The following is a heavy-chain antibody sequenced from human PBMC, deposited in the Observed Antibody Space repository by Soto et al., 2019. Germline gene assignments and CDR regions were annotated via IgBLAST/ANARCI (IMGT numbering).Heavy chain of an antibody. J-gene: IGHJ6*02. CDR3: ARQGFGPLHGLVDV. CDR1: GGSISSYY. CDR2: VHHSWGS. D-gene: IGHD3-10*01. V-gene: IGHV4-59*08. Sequence: QVQLQESGPGLVKPSETMSLSCIVSGGSISSYYWSWFRQSPGKRMEWIGYVHHSWGSSYNPSLQSRVAISLDTSKSQFSLKVTSVTATDTAVYYCARQGFGPLHGLVDVWGQGTTFTVSS.